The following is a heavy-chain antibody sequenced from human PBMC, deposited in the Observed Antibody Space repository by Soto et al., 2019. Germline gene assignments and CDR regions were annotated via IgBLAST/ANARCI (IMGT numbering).Heavy chain of an antibody. CDR3: ARVTVIATLYGMDV. CDR2: IYYSGST. D-gene: IGHD4-17*01. Sequence: ETLSLTCTVSGGSISSYYWSWIRQPPGKGLEWIGYIYYSGSTNYNPSLKSRVTISVDTSKNQFSLKLSSVTAADTAVYYCARVTVIATLYGMDVWGQGTTVTV. V-gene: IGHV4-59*01. J-gene: IGHJ6*02. CDR1: GGSISSYY.